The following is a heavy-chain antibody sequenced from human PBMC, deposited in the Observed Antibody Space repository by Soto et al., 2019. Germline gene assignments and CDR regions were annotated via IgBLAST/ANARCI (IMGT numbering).Heavy chain of an antibody. CDR1: GGSISSSSYY. CDR3: ARDPDSRGYSYFDY. CDR2: IYNNGST. V-gene: IGHV4-61*01. Sequence: SETLSLTCTVSGGSISSSSYYWGWIRQPPGKALEWIGYIYNNGSTNYSPSLKGRVTISVDTSKNQFSLKLSSVTAADTAVYYCARDPDSRGYSYFDYWGQGTLVTVSS. J-gene: IGHJ4*02. D-gene: IGHD3-22*01.